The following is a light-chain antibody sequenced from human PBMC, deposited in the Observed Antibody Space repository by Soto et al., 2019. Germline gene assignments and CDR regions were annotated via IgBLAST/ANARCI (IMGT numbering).Light chain of an antibody. Sequence: ALTQPACVSWSPGQANTISCTGTSSDVGGYNYVSWYQQHPGKAPKLMIYEVSNRPSGVSNRFSGSKSGNTASLTISGLQAEDEADYYCSSYTSSSTIFGTGTKVTVL. CDR1: SSDVGGYNY. V-gene: IGLV2-14*01. J-gene: IGLJ1*01. CDR2: EVS. CDR3: SSYTSSSTI.